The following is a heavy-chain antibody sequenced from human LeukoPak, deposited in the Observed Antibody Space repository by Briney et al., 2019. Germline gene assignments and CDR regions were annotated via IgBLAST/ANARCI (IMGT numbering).Heavy chain of an antibody. V-gene: IGHV1-2*06. CDR3: ARGGEAADENIDYYDSSGYIDY. CDR2: INPNSGGT. J-gene: IGHJ4*02. CDR1: GYTFTGYY. D-gene: IGHD3-22*01. Sequence: ASVKVSCKASGYTFTGYYMHWMRQAPGQGLEWMGRINPNSGGTNYAQKFQGRVTMTRDTSISTAYMELSRLRSDDTAVYYCARGGEAADENIDYYDSSGYIDYWGQGTLVTVSS.